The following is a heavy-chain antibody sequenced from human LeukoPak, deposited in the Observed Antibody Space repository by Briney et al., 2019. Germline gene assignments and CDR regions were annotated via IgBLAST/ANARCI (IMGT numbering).Heavy chain of an antibody. D-gene: IGHD3-10*01. CDR1: GFTFSSYA. J-gene: IGHJ4*02. V-gene: IGHV3-23*01. CDR3: AKRGSKDYFDY. CDR2: ISGSGGST. Sequence: GGSLRLSCAVSGFTFSSYAMSWVRQAQGKGLEWVSAISGSGGSTYYADSVKGRFTISRDNSKNTLYLQMNSLRAEDSAVYYCAKRGSKDYFDYWGQGTLVTVSS.